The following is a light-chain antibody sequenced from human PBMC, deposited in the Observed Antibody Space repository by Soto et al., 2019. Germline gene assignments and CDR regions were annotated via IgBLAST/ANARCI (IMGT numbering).Light chain of an antibody. CDR3: QQGYSTPIT. J-gene: IGKJ5*01. V-gene: IGKV1-39*01. Sequence: DTQMTQSPSSLSASVGDRVTITCRASQSISSYLNWFQQKPGKAPKLLIYAASSLQSGVPSRFSGSGSGTDFTLTVSSLQPEDFVTYYCQQGYSTPITFGQGTRLEIK. CDR2: AAS. CDR1: QSISSY.